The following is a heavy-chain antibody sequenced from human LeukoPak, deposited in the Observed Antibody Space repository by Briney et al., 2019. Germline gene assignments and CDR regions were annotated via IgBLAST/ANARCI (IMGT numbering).Heavy chain of an antibody. CDR2: IYPGDSDT. Sequence: GESLKISCKGSGYSLTRYWIGWVRQMPGKGLEWMGIIYPGDSDTRYSPSFQGQVTISADKSISTAYLQWSSLKASDTAVYFCATYAGSYSKYFQHWGQGTLVTVSS. J-gene: IGHJ1*01. CDR1: GYSLTRYW. CDR3: ATYAGSYSKYFQH. D-gene: IGHD3-10*01. V-gene: IGHV5-51*01.